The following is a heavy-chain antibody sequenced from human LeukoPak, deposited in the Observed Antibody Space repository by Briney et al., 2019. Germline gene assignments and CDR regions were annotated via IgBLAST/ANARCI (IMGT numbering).Heavy chain of an antibody. CDR1: GVSISSYY. V-gene: IGHV4-59*01. CDR2: IYYSGST. Sequence: SETLSLTCTVSGVSISSYYWSWIRQPPGKGLEWIGYIYYSGSTNYNPSLKSRVTISVDTSKNQFSLKLSSGTAADTAVYYCARDQDWFDPWGQGTLVTVSS. CDR3: ARDQDWFDP. J-gene: IGHJ5*02.